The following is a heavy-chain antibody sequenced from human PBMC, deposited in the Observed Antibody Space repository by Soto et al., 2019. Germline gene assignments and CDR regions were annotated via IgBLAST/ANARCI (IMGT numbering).Heavy chain of an antibody. V-gene: IGHV4-59*01. Sequence: SETLSLTCTVSGTSISSYYWSWIRQPPGKGLEWIANIHSSGTTNYNPSLASRVTLSVDTSKNQFSLKMTSVTAADRAMYFCARYNSYAIDYWGRGTLVTVSS. CDR1: GTSISSYY. CDR2: IHSSGTT. D-gene: IGHD2-8*01. CDR3: ARYNSYAIDY. J-gene: IGHJ4*02.